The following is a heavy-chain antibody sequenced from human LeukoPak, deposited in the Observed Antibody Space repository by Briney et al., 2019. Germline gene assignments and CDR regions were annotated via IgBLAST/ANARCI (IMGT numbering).Heavy chain of an antibody. CDR2: ISGSGGST. D-gene: IGHD3-3*01. J-gene: IGHJ4*02. V-gene: IGHV3-23*01. CDR1: GFTFSSYA. Sequence: GGSLRLSCAASGFTFSSYAMSWVRQAPGKGLEWVSAISGSGGSTYYADSVKGRFTISRDNSKNTLYLQMNSLRAEDTAVYYCARDRAYYDFWSGYRSSSGWGQGTLVTVSS. CDR3: ARDRAYYDFWSGYRSSSG.